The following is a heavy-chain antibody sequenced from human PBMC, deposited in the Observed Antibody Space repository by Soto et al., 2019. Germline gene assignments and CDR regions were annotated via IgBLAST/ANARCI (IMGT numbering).Heavy chain of an antibody. J-gene: IGHJ3*02. CDR3: ASLVPAAIMGDAFDI. Sequence: ASVKVSCKASGYTFTSYGISWVRQAPGQGLEWMGRISAYNGNTNYAQKLQGRVTITTDTSTSTAYMELSSLRSEDTAVYYCASLVPAAIMGDAFDIWGQGTMVTVSS. D-gene: IGHD2-2*01. CDR1: GYTFTSYG. CDR2: ISAYNGNT. V-gene: IGHV1-18*01.